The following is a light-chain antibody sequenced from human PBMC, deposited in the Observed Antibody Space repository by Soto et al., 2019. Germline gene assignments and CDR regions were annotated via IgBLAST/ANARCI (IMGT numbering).Light chain of an antibody. CDR2: DAS. V-gene: IGKV1-33*01. J-gene: IGKJ4*01. Sequence: DIQMTQSPSSLSASVGDRVTITCQASQDISNYLNWYQQKPGKAPKLLIYDASNLETGVPSRFSGGGSGTDFTFTISSLQPEDIATYFCQQNDDLPLTFGGGTNVEIK. CDR1: QDISNY. CDR3: QQNDDLPLT.